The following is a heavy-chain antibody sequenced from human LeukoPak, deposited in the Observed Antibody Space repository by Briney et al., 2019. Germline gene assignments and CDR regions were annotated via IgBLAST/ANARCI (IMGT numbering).Heavy chain of an antibody. Sequence: GGSLRLSCVASGFTFSSFWMSWGRQAPGKGLEWVAKIIQDGSEKYYVDSLKGRFTISRDNAKNSLYLQMNSLRAEDTAVYYCARDSPGIMIFGVVTPNGGQGTLVTVSS. CDR2: IIQDGSEK. CDR3: ARDSPGIMIFGVVTPN. D-gene: IGHD3-3*01. CDR1: GFTFSSFW. J-gene: IGHJ4*02. V-gene: IGHV3-7*05.